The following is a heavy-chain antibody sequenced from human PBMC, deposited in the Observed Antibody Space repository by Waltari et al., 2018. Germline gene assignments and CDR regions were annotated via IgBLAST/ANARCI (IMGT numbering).Heavy chain of an antibody. CDR3: ARLARYGDSGLDY. Sequence: QLQLQESGPGLVKPSETLSLTCTVSGVSISSSSDYWGWIRQPPGKGLEWIAKIYYTGNTSYNASLKSRVTISVDTSKNQFSLKMRSVTAADTAVYYCARLARYGDSGLDYWGQGTLVSVSS. CDR2: IYYTGNT. J-gene: IGHJ4*02. V-gene: IGHV4-39*01. D-gene: IGHD4-17*01. CDR1: GVSISSSSDY.